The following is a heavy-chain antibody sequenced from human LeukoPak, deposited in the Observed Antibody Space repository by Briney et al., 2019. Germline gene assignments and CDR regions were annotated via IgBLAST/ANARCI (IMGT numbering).Heavy chain of an antibody. CDR2: ISGSGGST. CDR3: AKELYGYYYYYGMDV. J-gene: IGHJ6*02. V-gene: IGHV3-23*01. D-gene: IGHD3-10*01. Sequence: PGRSLRLSCAASGFTFDDYAMHWVRQAPGKGLEWVSAISGSGGSTYYADSVKGRFTISRDNSKNTLYLQMNSLRAEDTAVYYCAKELYGYYYYYGMDVWGQGTTVTVSS. CDR1: GFTFDDYA.